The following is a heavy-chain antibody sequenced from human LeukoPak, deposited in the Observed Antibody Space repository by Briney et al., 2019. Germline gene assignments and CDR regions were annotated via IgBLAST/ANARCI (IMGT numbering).Heavy chain of an antibody. V-gene: IGHV4-59*08. CDR3: ARQYNYGSYYFDY. CDR2: IFYSGST. D-gene: IGHD5-18*01. Sequence: SETLSLTCTVSGGSISNFYWSWIRQPPGKGLEWIGYIFYSGSTNYNPSLKSRVTISVDTSKNQFSLKLSSVTAADTAVYYCARQYNYGSYYFDYWGQGTLVTVSS. CDR1: GGSISNFY. J-gene: IGHJ4*02.